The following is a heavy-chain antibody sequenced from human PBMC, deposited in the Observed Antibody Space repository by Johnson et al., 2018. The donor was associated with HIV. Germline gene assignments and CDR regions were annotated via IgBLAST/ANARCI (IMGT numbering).Heavy chain of an antibody. CDR1: GFTFSTYG. D-gene: IGHD3/OR15-3a*01. CDR2: MWYDGSNK. V-gene: IGHV3-33*06. J-gene: IGHJ3*02. CDR3: AKGFFELDDAFDI. Sequence: VQLVESGGGVVQPGRSLRLSCAASGFTFSTYGMHWVRQAPGKGLEWVAVMWYDGSNKYYADSVKGRFTISRDNSKNTLYLQMNSLRAEDTAVYYCAKGFFELDDAFDIWGQGTMVTVSS.